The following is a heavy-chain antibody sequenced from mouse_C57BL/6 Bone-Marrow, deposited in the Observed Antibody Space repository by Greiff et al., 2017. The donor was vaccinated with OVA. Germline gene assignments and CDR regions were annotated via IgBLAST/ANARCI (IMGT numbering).Heavy chain of an antibody. J-gene: IGHJ1*03. Sequence: EVQLQQSGPVLVKPGASVKMSCKASGYTFTDYYMNWVKQSHGKSLEWIGVINPYNGGTSYTQKFKGKATLTVDKSSSTAYMELNSLTSEDSAVYYCARGVAQRGYFDVWGTGTTVTVSS. D-gene: IGHD1-1*01. V-gene: IGHV1-19*01. CDR3: ARGVAQRGYFDV. CDR2: INPYNGGT. CDR1: GYTFTDYY.